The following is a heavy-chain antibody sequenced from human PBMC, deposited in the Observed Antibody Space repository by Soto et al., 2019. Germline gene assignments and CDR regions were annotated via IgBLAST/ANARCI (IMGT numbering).Heavy chain of an antibody. J-gene: IGHJ4*01. CDR3: TTDSRTTMPEVRFDY. Sequence: GGSLRLSCAASGFAFSNAWVNWVRQAPGKGLQWVGRIKSKTDGGSADYAAPVKGRFAVSRDDSKNIVYLQMNSLKIEDTAVYYCTTDSRTTMPEVRFDYWGHGTLVTVSS. V-gene: IGHV3-15*07. CDR2: IKSKTDGGSA. D-gene: IGHD3-10*01. CDR1: GFAFSNAW.